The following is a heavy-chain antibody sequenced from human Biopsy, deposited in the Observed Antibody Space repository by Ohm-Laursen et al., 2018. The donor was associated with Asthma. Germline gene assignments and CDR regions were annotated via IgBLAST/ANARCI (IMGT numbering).Heavy chain of an antibody. CDR1: GASIKTDDHY. J-gene: IGHJ5*02. V-gene: IGHV4-30-4*01. D-gene: IGHD6-19*01. Sequence: LSLTCTVSGASIKTDDHYWSWLRQPPGKGLEWFGFIHHSGSTSYNPSLKGGVTISVDTSKNQFSLKLSSVTAADTAVYYCARASVAASSNWFDPWGQGTLVTVSS. CDR2: IHHSGST. CDR3: ARASVAASSNWFDP.